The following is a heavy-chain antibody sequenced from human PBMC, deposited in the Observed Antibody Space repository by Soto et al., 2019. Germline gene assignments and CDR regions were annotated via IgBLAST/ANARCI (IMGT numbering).Heavy chain of an antibody. CDR2: ISGDGTTI. J-gene: IGHJ4*02. CDR3: AREYYGLLTGYYNDH. D-gene: IGHD3-9*01. CDR1: GFPFSSYW. Sequence: EVQLVESGGDSVQPGGSLRLSCAASGFPFSSYWMHWVRHTPGKGLEWVSRISGDGTTIYYADPVTGRFTVSRDNAENTLSLQMSGLGAEDTAVYYCAREYYGLLTGYYNDHWGQGTLVSVSS. V-gene: IGHV3-74*01.